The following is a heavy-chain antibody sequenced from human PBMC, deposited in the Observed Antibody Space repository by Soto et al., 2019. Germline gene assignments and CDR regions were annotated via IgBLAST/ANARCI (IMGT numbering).Heavy chain of an antibody. Sequence: EVQLLESGGGLVQPGGSLRLSCAASGFTFSSYAMSWVRQAPGKGLEWVSGISGSGDSTYYADSVKGRFTISRDNSKNTXYLQMNSLRAEETAVYYCAKGVPGIAAAGTGYFQHWGQGTLVTVSS. J-gene: IGHJ1*01. CDR2: ISGSGDST. CDR3: AKGVPGIAAAGTGYFQH. CDR1: GFTFSSYA. D-gene: IGHD6-13*01. V-gene: IGHV3-23*01.